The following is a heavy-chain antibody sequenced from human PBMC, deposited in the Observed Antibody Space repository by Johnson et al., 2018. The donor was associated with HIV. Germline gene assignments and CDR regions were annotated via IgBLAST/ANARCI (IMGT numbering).Heavy chain of an antibody. Sequence: VQLVESGGGLIQPGGSLRVSCAASGFSVGDNYMSWVRQAPGKGLEWVSSIYVGGNTYSADSVKGRFTISRDNSKNTRYLQMNSLKTEDTAVYYCTTDRHWGTDAFDIWGQGTMVTVSS. V-gene: IGHV3-53*01. CDR3: TTDRHWGTDAFDI. J-gene: IGHJ3*02. CDR1: GFSVGDNY. CDR2: IYVGGNT. D-gene: IGHD3-16*01.